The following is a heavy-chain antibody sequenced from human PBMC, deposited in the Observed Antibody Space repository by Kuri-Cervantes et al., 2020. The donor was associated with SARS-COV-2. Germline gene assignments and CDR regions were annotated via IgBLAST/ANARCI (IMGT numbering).Heavy chain of an antibody. CDR3: AKDRQQLFDY. CDR1: GFTVSSNY. D-gene: IGHD6-13*01. V-gene: IGHV3-53*04. Sequence: GESLKISCAASGFTVSSNYMSWVRQAPGKGLEWVSVIYSGGSTYYADSVKGRFTISRHNSKNTLYLQMNSLRAEDTAVYYCAKDRQQLFDYWGQGTLVTVSS. J-gene: IGHJ4*02. CDR2: IYSGGST.